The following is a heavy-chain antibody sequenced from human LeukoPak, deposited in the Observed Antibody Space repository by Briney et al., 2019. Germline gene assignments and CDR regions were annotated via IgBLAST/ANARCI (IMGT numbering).Heavy chain of an antibody. D-gene: IGHD3-3*01. CDR2: ISAYNGNT. CDR1: GYTFTSYG. J-gene: IGHJ4*02. CDR3: ARGKDDFWSGHFVTFDY. V-gene: IGHV1-18*01. Sequence: ASVKVSCKASGYTFTSYGISWVRQAPGQGLEWMGWISAYNGNTNYAQKLQGRVTMTTDTSTSTAYMELRSLRSDDTAVYYCARGKDDFWSGHFVTFDYWGQGTLVTVSS.